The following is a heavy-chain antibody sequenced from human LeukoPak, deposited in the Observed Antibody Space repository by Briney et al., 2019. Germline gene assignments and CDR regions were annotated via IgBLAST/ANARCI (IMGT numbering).Heavy chain of an antibody. Sequence: SETLSLTCTVSGDSISSGFYYWSWIRQPPGKGLEWIGYISYSGGTKYNPSLKSRVTMSVGSSKNQFSLKLSSVTAADTAVYYCARYSYGYYLDYWGQGTLVTVSS. V-gene: IGHV4-61*01. CDR3: ARYSYGYYLDY. CDR1: GDSISSGFYY. D-gene: IGHD5-18*01. J-gene: IGHJ4*02. CDR2: ISYSGGT.